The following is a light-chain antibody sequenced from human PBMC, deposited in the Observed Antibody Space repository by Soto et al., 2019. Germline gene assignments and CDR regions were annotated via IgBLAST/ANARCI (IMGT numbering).Light chain of an antibody. Sequence: EIVITQSPATLSVSPGERATLSCRASQSVSSYLAWYQQKPGQAPRLLMYGISRRATGIPDRFSGSGSGTDFTLTITRLEPEDFAVYYCQQYNNWPPTFGQGTKVDIK. CDR2: GIS. J-gene: IGKJ1*01. V-gene: IGKV3D-15*01. CDR3: QQYNNWPPT. CDR1: QSVSSY.